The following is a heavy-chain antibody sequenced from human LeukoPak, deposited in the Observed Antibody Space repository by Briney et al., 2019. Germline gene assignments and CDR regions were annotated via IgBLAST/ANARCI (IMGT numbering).Heavy chain of an antibody. V-gene: IGHV4-38-2*01. D-gene: IGHD3-3*01. J-gene: IGHJ5*02. CDR3: ARLTSYYDFWSGEFDP. CDR2: IYHSGST. CDR1: GYSISSGYY. Sequence: SETLSLTCAVSGYSISSGYYWGWIRQPPGKGLEWIGSIYHSGSTYYNPSLKSRATISVDTSKNQFSLKLSSVTAADTAVYYCARLTSYYDFWSGEFDPWSQGTLVTVSS.